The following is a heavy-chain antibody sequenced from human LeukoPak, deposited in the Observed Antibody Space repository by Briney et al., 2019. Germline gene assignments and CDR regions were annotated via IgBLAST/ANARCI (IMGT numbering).Heavy chain of an antibody. Sequence: GGSLRLSCAASGFTLSSYWMSWVRQAPGKGLEWVANINQDESKKYYVDSVKGRFTISRDNAKNSLYLQMDSLRAEDTAVYYCARDDSGSDWGYSDFWGQGTLVTVSS. CDR3: ARDDSGSDWGYSDF. CDR2: INQDESKK. D-gene: IGHD5-12*01. J-gene: IGHJ4*02. V-gene: IGHV3-7*01. CDR1: GFTLSSYW.